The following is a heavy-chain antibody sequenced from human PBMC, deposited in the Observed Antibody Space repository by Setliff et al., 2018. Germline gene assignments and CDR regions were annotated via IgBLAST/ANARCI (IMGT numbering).Heavy chain of an antibody. CDR3: AHAPYYYYYMDV. CDR1: GGSISSSSYH. Sequence: PSETLSLTCTVSGGSISSSSYHWSWIRQPPGKGLEWLAHIFSNDEKSYNTSLKTRLTITKDTSKSQVVLTMTNMDPVDTATYYCAHAPYYYYYMDVWGQGTTVTVSS. V-gene: IGHV2-26*01. J-gene: IGHJ6*02. CDR2: IFSNDEK.